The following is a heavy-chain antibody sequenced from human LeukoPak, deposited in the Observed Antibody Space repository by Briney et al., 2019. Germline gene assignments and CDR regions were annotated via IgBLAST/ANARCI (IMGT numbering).Heavy chain of an antibody. D-gene: IGHD3-22*01. CDR1: GGSFSGYY. CDR3: ARLKPRYYYDSSGYYYDYYYYGMDV. J-gene: IGHJ6*02. Sequence: SETLSLTCAVYGGSFSGYYWSWIRQPPGKGLEWIGEINHSGSTNYNPSLKSRVTISVDTSKNQFSLKLSSVTAADTAVYYCARLKPRYYYDSSGYYYDYYYYGMDVWGQGTTVTVSS. V-gene: IGHV4-34*01. CDR2: INHSGST.